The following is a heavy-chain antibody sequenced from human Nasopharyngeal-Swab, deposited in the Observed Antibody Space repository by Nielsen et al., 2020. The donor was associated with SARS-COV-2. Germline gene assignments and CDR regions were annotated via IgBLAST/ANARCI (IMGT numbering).Heavy chain of an antibody. CDR1: GFTFSSYS. Sequence: GESLKISYAASGFTFSSYSMNWVRQAPGKGLEWVSYISSSSSTIYYADSVKGRFTISRDNAKNSLYLQMNSLRAEDTAVYYCARATRPRYCSSTSCFNWFDPWGQGTLVTVSS. J-gene: IGHJ5*02. CDR3: ARATRPRYCSSTSCFNWFDP. D-gene: IGHD2-2*01. V-gene: IGHV3-48*01. CDR2: ISSSSSTI.